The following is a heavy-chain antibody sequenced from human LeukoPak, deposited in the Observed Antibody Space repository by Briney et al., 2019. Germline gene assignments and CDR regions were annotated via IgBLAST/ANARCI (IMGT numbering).Heavy chain of an antibody. D-gene: IGHD1-14*01. CDR3: ARGVEPLAANTLAY. J-gene: IGHJ4*02. V-gene: IGHV3-53*01. Sequence: GGSLRLSCAASGFTVITNDMTWVRQAPGKGLEWVSVLYSDGNTKYADSVQGRFTISRDNSKNTLYLEMNSLCPDDTAVYYCARGVEPLAANTLAYWGQGTLVTVSS. CDR2: LYSDGNT. CDR1: GFTVITND.